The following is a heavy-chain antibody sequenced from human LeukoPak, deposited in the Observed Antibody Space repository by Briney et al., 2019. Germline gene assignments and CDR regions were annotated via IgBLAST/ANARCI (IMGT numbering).Heavy chain of an antibody. D-gene: IGHD3-22*01. CDR2: ISWNSGSI. Sequence: AGGSLRLSCAASGFTFDDYAMHWVRHAPGKGLEWVSGISWNSGSIGYADSVKGRFTISRDNAKNSLYLQMNSLRAEDTALYYCAKDMCGVTMIVRALDYWGQGTLVSVSS. CDR3: AKDMCGVTMIVRALDY. V-gene: IGHV3-9*01. CDR1: GFTFDDYA. J-gene: IGHJ4*02.